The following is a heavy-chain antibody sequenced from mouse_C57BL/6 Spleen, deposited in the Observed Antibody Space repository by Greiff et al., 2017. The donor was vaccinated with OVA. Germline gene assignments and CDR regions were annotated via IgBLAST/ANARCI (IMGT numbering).Heavy chain of an antibody. CDR3: AREGNSNYAMDY. D-gene: IGHD2-5*01. Sequence: QVQLQQSGAELVKPGASVKMSCKASGYTFTSYWITWVKQRPGQGLEWIGDIYPGSGSTNYNEKFKSKATLTVDTSSSTAYMQLSSLTSEDSAVYYCAREGNSNYAMDYWGQGTSVTVSS. CDR2: IYPGSGST. V-gene: IGHV1-55*01. J-gene: IGHJ4*01. CDR1: GYTFTSYW.